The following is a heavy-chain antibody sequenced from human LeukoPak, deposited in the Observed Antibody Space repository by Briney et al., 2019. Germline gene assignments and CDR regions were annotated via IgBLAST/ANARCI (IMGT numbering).Heavy chain of an antibody. J-gene: IGHJ4*02. V-gene: IGHV3-7*01. CDR3: ARWDYSSSSEDY. CDR2: INQDGSEK. Sequence: GGSLRLSCAASGFTSSRYWMSWVRQAPGKGLEWVANINQDGSEKYYVDSVKGRFTISRDNAKNSLYLQMNSLRAEDTAVYYCARWDYSSSSEDYWGQGTLVTVSS. D-gene: IGHD6-6*01. CDR1: GFTSSRYW.